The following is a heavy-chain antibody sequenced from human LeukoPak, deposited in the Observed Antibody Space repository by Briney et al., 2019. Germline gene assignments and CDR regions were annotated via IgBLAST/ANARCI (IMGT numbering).Heavy chain of an antibody. V-gene: IGHV4-34*01. D-gene: IGHD3-10*01. CDR1: GGSFSGYY. Sequence: PSETLSLTCAVYGGSFSGYYWSWIRQPPGKGLEWIGGINHRRSTNYNPSLKSRVTISVDTSKNQFSLTLSSVTAADTAVYYCARPLKYGSGSYYDYWGQGTLVTVSS. CDR2: INHRRST. J-gene: IGHJ4*02. CDR3: ARPLKYGSGSYYDY.